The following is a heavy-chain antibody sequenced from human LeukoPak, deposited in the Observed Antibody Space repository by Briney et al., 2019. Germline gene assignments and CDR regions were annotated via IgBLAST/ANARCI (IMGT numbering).Heavy chain of an antibody. CDR2: IILLLGIS. CDR3: AREADGSAWLLGPH. CDR1: VGTCSSYA. V-gene: IGHV1-69*04. Sequence: ASVKVSCKASVGTCSSYAISWVRQAPGQGLDWIGRIILLLGISKYAQKFQGRVTITADKSTSTAYMELSSLRSEDTAVYYCAREADGSAWLLGPHWGQGTLVTVSS. J-gene: IGHJ4*02. D-gene: IGHD6-19*01.